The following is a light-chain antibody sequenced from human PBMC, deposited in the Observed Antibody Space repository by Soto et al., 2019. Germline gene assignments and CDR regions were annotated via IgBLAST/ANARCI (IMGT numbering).Light chain of an antibody. V-gene: IGLV2-14*01. CDR3: SSYTSSSTNV. Sequence: QSVLTQPASVSGSPGQSITISCTGTSSDVGGYDYVSWYQLHPGKAPKLMVFEVNNRPSGVSYRFSGSKSGNTASLTISGLQAEDEADYFCSSYTSSSTNVFGTGTKLTVL. J-gene: IGLJ1*01. CDR1: SSDVGGYDY. CDR2: EVN.